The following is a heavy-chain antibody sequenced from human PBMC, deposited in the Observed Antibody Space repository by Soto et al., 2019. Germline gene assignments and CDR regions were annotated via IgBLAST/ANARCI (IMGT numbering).Heavy chain of an antibody. D-gene: IGHD2-15*01. CDR1: GGSLSTNP. CDR3: ARRHSGGFFRFFDS. V-gene: IGHV1-69*06. J-gene: IGHJ4*02. Sequence: SVKVSCKASGGSLSTNPISWVRQAPGQGLEWMGGTGSGTGPGNHAQKFQGRLTVTADKSTSTVYMELTNLSSEDTAVYYCARRHSGGFFRFFDSWGQGTLVTVYS. CDR2: TGSGTGPG.